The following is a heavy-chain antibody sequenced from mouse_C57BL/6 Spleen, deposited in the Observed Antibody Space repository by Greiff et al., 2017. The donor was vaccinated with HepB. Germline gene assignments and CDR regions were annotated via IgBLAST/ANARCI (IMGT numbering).Heavy chain of an antibody. D-gene: IGHD1-1*01. CDR3: ARSGTTVVAPYFDV. J-gene: IGHJ1*03. CDR2: IYPGSGNT. CDR1: GYTFTDYY. V-gene: IGHV1-76*01. Sequence: QVQLQQSGAELVRPGASVKLSCKASGYTFTDYYINWVKQRPGQGLEWIARIYPGSGNTYYNEKFKGKATLTAEKSSSTAYMQLSSLTSEDSAVYFCARSGTTVVAPYFDVWGTGTTVTVSS.